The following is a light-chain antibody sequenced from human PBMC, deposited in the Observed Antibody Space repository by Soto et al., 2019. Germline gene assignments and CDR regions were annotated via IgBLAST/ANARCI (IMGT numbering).Light chain of an antibody. J-gene: IGKJ1*01. CDR3: QQYGSSPTWT. V-gene: IGKV3-20*01. CDR1: QSVSSSY. CDR2: GAS. Sequence: EIVLTQSPGTPSLSPGERATRSCRASQSVSSSYLAWYQQKPGQAPRLLIYGASSRATGIPDRFSGSGSGTDFTLTISRLEPEDFAVYYCQQYGSSPTWTFGQGTKVDIK.